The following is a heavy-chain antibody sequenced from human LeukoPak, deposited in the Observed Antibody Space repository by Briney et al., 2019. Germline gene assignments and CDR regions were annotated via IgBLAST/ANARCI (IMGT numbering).Heavy chain of an antibody. CDR3: ARDTNDFWSGYYI. Sequence: GGSLRLSCAASGFTFSSYSMNWVRQAPGKGLEWVSSISSSSSYIYYADSVKGRFTISRDNAKNSLYLQMNRLRAEDTAVYYCARDTNDFWSGYYIWGQGTLVTVSS. CDR1: GFTFSSYS. CDR2: ISSSSSYI. D-gene: IGHD3-3*01. J-gene: IGHJ4*02. V-gene: IGHV3-21*01.